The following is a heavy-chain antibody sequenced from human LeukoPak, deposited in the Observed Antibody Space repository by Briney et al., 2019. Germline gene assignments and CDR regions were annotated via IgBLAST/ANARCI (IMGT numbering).Heavy chain of an antibody. V-gene: IGHV1-2*02. CDR3: ARANFLYCSSSTCLFDY. D-gene: IGHD2-2*01. J-gene: IGHJ4*02. CDR1: GYTFTDYY. CDR2: INPNDGDT. Sequence: ASMKVSCKASGYTFTDYYMHWVRQAPGQGFEWMGWINPNDGDTNYAQKFQGRVTMTRDTSISTAHMEVSRLRSDDTAVYYCARANFLYCSSSTCLFDYWGQGTLVTVSS.